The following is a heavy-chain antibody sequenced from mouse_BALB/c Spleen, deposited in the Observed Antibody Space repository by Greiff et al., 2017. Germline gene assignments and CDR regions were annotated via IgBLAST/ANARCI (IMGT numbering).Heavy chain of an antibody. Sequence: EVKLMESGPGLVKPSQSLSLTCTVTGYSITSDYAWNWIRQFPGNKLEWMGYISYSGSTSYNPSLKSRISITRDTSKNQFFLQLNSVTTEDTATYYCARWPIYYDYDGYWYFDVWGAGTTVTVSS. D-gene: IGHD2-4*01. V-gene: IGHV3-2*02. CDR3: ARWPIYYDYDGYWYFDV. CDR1: GYSITSDYA. J-gene: IGHJ1*01. CDR2: ISYSGST.